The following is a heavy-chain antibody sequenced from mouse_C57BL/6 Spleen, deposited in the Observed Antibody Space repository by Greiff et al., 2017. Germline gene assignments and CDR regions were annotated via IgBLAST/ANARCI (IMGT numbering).Heavy chain of an antibody. D-gene: IGHD2-4*01. V-gene: IGHV2-2*01. CDR3: ASYDYGRDYYAMDY. CDR1: GFSLTSYG. J-gene: IGHJ4*01. Sequence: VKLMESGPGLVQPSQSLSITCTVSGFSLTSYGVHWVRQSPGKGLEWLGVIWSGGSTDYNAAFISRLSISKDNSKSQVFFKMNSLQADDTAIYYCASYDYGRDYYAMDYWGQGTSVTVSS. CDR2: IWSGGST.